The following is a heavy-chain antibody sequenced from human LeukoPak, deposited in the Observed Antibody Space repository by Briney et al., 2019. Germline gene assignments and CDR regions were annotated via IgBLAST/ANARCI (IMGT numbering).Heavy chain of an antibody. D-gene: IGHD3-10*01. J-gene: IGHJ4*02. CDR3: ATTLTYYYGSGSYYSFDY. CDR2: INPNSGGT. CDR1: GYTFTGYY. Sequence: ASVKVSCKASGYTFTGYYMHWVRQAPGQGLEWMGWINPNSGGTNYAQKFQGRVTMTRDTSISTAYMELSRLRSDDTAVYYCATTLTYYYGSGSYYSFDYWGQGTLVTVSS. V-gene: IGHV1-2*02.